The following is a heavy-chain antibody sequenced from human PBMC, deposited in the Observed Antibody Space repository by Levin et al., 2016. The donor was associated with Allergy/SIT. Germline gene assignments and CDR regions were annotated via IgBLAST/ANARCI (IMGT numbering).Heavy chain of an antibody. Sequence: WIRQPPGKGLEWVAVISYDGSNKYYADSVKGRFTISRDNSKNTLYLQMNSLRAEDTAVYYCAKDLTTLTGYSQGGYYYYYGMDVWGQGTTVTVSS. J-gene: IGHJ6*02. CDR2: ISYDGSNK. V-gene: IGHV3-30*18. CDR3: AKDLTTLTGYSQGGYYYYYGMDV. D-gene: IGHD3-9*01.